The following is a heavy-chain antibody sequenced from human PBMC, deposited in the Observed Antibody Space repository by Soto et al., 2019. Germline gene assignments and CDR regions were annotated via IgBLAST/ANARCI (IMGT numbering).Heavy chain of an antibody. V-gene: IGHV3-30*03. Sequence: QVQLVESGGGVVQPGRSLRLSCAASGFTFSSYGMHWVRQAPGKGLEWVAVISYDGSNKYYADSVKGRFTISRDNSKNRRYLQMNSLKAEDTAVYYCASLSLGYCSSTSWYVFDYWGQGTLVTVSS. CDR3: ASLSLGYCSSTSWYVFDY. D-gene: IGHD2-2*01. CDR1: GFTFSSYG. CDR2: ISYDGSNK. J-gene: IGHJ4*02.